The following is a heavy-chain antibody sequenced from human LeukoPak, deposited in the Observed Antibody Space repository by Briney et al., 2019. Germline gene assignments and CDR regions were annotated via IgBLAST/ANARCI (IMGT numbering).Heavy chain of an antibody. CDR1: GFTFSSYA. D-gene: IGHD6-13*01. Sequence: PGGSLRLSCAASGFTFSSYAMHWVRQAPGKGLEWVAVISYDGSNKYYADSVKGRFTISRDNSKNTLFLQMNSLRAEDTAVYYCARDPRSIAAARNYFEYWGQGTLVTVSS. CDR3: ARDPRSIAAARNYFEY. V-gene: IGHV3-30-3*01. J-gene: IGHJ4*02. CDR2: ISYDGSNK.